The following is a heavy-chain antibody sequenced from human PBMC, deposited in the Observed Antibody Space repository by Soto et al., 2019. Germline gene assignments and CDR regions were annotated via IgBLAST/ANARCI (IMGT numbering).Heavy chain of an antibody. D-gene: IGHD2-15*01. CDR2: IYYTGST. Sequence: SETLSLTCRVSAGSISTYHWSWIRQPAGKGLEWIGRIYYTGSTDYNPSLKSRVTMSVDTSKNQFPLKVSSVTAADTAVYYCARDCSGGACYPASFDYWGKGTLV. V-gene: IGHV4-4*07. J-gene: IGHJ4*02. CDR3: ARDCSGGACYPASFDY. CDR1: AGSISTYH.